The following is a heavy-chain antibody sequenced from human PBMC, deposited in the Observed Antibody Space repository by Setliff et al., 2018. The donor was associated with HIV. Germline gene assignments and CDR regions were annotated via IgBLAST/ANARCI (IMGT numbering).Heavy chain of an antibody. Sequence: SETLSLTCSVSGASISSNSYYWGWIRQPPGKGLEWVGEINHSGSTNYNPSLKSRVTISVDTSKNQLSLQLSSVTAADTAVYYCGGQGSSSYYYYYSMDVWGQGTTVTVSS. CDR2: INHSGST. CDR1: GASISSNSYY. D-gene: IGHD6-6*01. CDR3: GGQGSSSYYYYYSMDV. J-gene: IGHJ6*02. V-gene: IGHV4-39*01.